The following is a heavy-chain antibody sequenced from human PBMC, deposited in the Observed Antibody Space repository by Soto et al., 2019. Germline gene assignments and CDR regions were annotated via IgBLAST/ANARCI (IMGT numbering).Heavy chain of an antibody. CDR2: IYPGDSDT. Sequence: PGESLKISCKGSGYSFTSYWIGWVRQMPGKGLEWMGIIYPGDSDTRYSPSFQGQVTISADKSISTAYLQWSSLKASDTAMYYCARLLIQLGRGNPYYYYGMDVWGQGTTVTVSS. CDR3: ARLLIQLGRGNPYYYYGMDV. CDR1: GYSFTSYW. J-gene: IGHJ6*02. V-gene: IGHV5-51*01. D-gene: IGHD5-18*01.